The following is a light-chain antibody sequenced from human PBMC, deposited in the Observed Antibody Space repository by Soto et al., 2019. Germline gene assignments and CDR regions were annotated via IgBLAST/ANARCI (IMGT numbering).Light chain of an antibody. CDR2: DDN. CDR1: SSNIGGNS. J-gene: IGLJ1*01. CDR3: GSWDSSLSAYV. Sequence: QSVLTXPPSVSAAPGQKVTISCSGSSSNIGGNSVSWYQQLPGTAPKLLIYDDNKRPSGIPDRFSGSKSGTSATLGITGFQTGDEADYYCGSWDSSLSAYVFGTGTKV. V-gene: IGLV1-51*01.